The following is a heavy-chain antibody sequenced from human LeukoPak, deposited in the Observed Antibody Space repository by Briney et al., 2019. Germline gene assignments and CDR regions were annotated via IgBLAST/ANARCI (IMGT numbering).Heavy chain of an antibody. CDR2: IRYDGSIK. Sequence: GGSLRLSCAASGFTASSNYMSWVRQAPGKGLEWVAFIRYDGSIKYYADSVKGRFTISRDNSKNTLYLQMNSLRAEDTAVYYCAKVPGFYYGSGRSYWGQGTLVTVSS. CDR1: GFTASSNY. V-gene: IGHV3-30*02. CDR3: AKVPGFYYGSGRSY. J-gene: IGHJ4*02. D-gene: IGHD3-10*01.